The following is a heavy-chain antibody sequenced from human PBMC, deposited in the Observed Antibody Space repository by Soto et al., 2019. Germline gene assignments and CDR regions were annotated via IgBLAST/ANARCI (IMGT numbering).Heavy chain of an antibody. Sequence: QVQLVQSGAEVKKPGASVKVSCKASGYTFTSYGISWVRQAPGQGREWMGWISAYNGNTNYAQKLQGRVTMTTDTSTSTAYMELRSLRSDDTAVYYCARDYDILTGYNYYYYMDVWGKGTTVTVSS. D-gene: IGHD3-9*01. CDR2: ISAYNGNT. J-gene: IGHJ6*03. CDR3: ARDYDILTGYNYYYYMDV. CDR1: GYTFTSYG. V-gene: IGHV1-18*01.